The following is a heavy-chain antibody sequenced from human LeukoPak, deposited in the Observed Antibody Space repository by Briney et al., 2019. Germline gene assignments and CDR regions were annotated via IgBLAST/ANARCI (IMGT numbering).Heavy chain of an antibody. CDR1: GFTFSDYY. J-gene: IGHJ5*02. CDR2: ISSSSSYT. D-gene: IGHD5-12*01. V-gene: IGHV3-11*06. CDR3: ARAQTLYSGYDSNWFDP. Sequence: PGGSLRLSCAASGFTFSDYYMSWIRQAPGKGLEWVSYISSSSSYTNYADSVKGRFTISGDNAKNSLYLQMNSLRAEDTAVYYCARAQTLYSGYDSNWFDPWGQGTLVTVSS.